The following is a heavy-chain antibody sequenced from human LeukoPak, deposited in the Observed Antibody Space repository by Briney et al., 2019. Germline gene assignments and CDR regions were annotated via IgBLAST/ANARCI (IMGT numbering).Heavy chain of an antibody. D-gene: IGHD3-10*01. CDR2: ISSSGSTI. CDR3: AKAELWFGELYPIDY. V-gene: IGHV3-48*03. J-gene: IGHJ4*02. CDR1: GFTFSSYE. Sequence: GGSLRLSCAASGFTFSSYEMNWVRQAPGKGLEWVSYISSSGSTIYYADSVKGRFTISRDHSKNTLYLQMNSLRAEDTAVYYCAKAELWFGELYPIDYWGQGTLVTVSS.